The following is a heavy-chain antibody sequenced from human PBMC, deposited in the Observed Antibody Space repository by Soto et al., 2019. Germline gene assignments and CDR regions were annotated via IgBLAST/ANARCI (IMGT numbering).Heavy chain of an antibody. Sequence: PGGSLRLSCAASGFTFSSYAMHWVRQAPGKGLEWVAVISYDGSNKYYADSVKGRFTISRDNSKNTLYLQMNSLRAEDTAVYYCARILTHCSSTSCYGYNFDYWGQGTLVTVSS. CDR3: ARILTHCSSTSCYGYNFDY. D-gene: IGHD2-2*01. J-gene: IGHJ4*02. V-gene: IGHV3-30-3*01. CDR2: ISYDGSNK. CDR1: GFTFSSYA.